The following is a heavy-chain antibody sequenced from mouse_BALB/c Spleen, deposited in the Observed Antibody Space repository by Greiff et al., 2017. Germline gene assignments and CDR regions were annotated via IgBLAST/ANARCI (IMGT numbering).Heavy chain of an antibody. CDR3: ARTCNYGRMDY. CDR2: ISNGGGST. V-gene: IGHV5-12-2*01. CDR1: VFTFSSYT. Sequence: EVMLVESGGGLVQPGGSLKLSCAASVFTFSSYTMSWVRQTPEKRLEWVAYISNGGGSTYYPDTVKGRFTISRDNAKNTLYLQMSSLKSEDTAMYYCARTCNYGRMDYWGQGTSVTVSS. J-gene: IGHJ4*01. D-gene: IGHD1-1*02.